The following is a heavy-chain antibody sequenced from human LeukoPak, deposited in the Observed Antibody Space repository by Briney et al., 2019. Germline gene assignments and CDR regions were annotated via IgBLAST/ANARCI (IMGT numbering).Heavy chain of an antibody. V-gene: IGHV3-74*01. Sequence: GGSLRLSCAASGFTFSSYWMHWVRQAPGKGLVWVSRINTDGSSTNYADSVKGRFTISRDNANNTLYLQMNSLRAEDTAVYYCTRGEWNDLFDSWGQGTLVTVSS. CDR3: TRGEWNDLFDS. D-gene: IGHD1-1*01. J-gene: IGHJ4*02. CDR2: INTDGSST. CDR1: GFTFSSYW.